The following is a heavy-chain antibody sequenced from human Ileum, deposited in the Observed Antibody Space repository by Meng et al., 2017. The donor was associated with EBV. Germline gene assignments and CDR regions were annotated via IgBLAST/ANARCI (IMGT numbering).Heavy chain of an antibody. CDR3: ASFPPPGKQWLVTDY. CDR2: IYHSGST. CDR1: GGAISSCNW. J-gene: IGHJ4*02. V-gene: IGHV4-4*02. Sequence: VAVQESGPGAVKPSGTLSLICAVSGGAISSCNWWSWVRQPPGKGLEWIGEIYHSGSTNYNPSLKSRVTISVDKSKNQFSLKLSSVTAADTAVYYCASFPPPGKQWLVTDYWGQGTLVTVSS. D-gene: IGHD6-19*01.